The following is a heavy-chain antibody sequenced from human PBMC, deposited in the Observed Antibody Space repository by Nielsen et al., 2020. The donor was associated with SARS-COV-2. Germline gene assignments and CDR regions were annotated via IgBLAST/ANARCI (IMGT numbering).Heavy chain of an antibody. J-gene: IGHJ4*02. CDR1: GGSFSGYC. V-gene: IGHV4-34*01. CDR3: ARGSCGGSCYSRPRDFDY. D-gene: IGHD2-15*01. Sequence: SETLSLTCAVYGGSFSGYCWSWIRQPPGKGLEWIGEINHSGSTNYNPSLKSRVTISVDTSKNQFSLKLSSVTAADTAVYYCARGSCGGSCYSRPRDFDYWGQGTLVTVSS. CDR2: INHSGST.